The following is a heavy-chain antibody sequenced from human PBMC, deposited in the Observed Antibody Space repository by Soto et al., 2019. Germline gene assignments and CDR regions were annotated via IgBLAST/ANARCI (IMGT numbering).Heavy chain of an antibody. J-gene: IGHJ4*02. CDR3: AAGGGLPRYY. V-gene: IGHV4-30-2*01. CDR2: IYPSGST. Sequence: QLQLQESGSGLVKPSQTLSLTCAVSGGSISSGGYSWNWIRQPPGKGLEWIGYIYPSGSTYYNPSLKSRVTISVDRSKNQFSLKLSSVTAADTAVYYCAAGGGLPRYYWGQGTLVTFSS. D-gene: IGHD5-12*01. CDR1: GGSISSGGYS.